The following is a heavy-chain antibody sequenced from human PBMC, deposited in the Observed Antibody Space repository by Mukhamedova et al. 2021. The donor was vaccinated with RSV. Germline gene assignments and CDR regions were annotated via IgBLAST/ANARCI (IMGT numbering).Heavy chain of an antibody. V-gene: IGHV3-7*01. CDR2: QDGSEK. Sequence: QDGSEKYYVDSVKGRFTISRDNAKNSLYLLMNSLRAEDTAVYYCARDRGSTGMDVWGQGTTVTVSS. J-gene: IGHJ6*02. CDR3: ARDRGSTGMDV. D-gene: IGHD2-2*01.